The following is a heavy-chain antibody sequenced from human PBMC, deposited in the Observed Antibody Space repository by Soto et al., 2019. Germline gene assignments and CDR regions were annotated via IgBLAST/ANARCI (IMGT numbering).Heavy chain of an antibody. Sequence: PSQTLSLTCAISGDIVSGNSSAWNWFWQSPSRGLEWLCRTYYSPRWYNDYAVSVKSRITVTRDTSKNQCSLYLNSVTTEDTAVYYCARDFPYYLSGDSHLDYWGQGALVTVSS. CDR2: TYYSPRWYN. V-gene: IGHV6-1*01. J-gene: IGHJ4*02. CDR1: GDIVSGNSSA. D-gene: IGHD3-16*01. CDR3: ARDFPYYLSGDSHLDY.